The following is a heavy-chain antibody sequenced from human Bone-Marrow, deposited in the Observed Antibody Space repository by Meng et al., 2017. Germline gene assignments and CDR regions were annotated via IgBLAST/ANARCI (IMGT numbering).Heavy chain of an antibody. Sequence: QVQLQQWGAGLLKPSETLSLTCAVYGGHFSGYYWSWILQPPGKGLEWIGEINHSGSTNYNPSLKSRVTISVDTSKNQFSLKLSSVTAADTAVYYCARGGYCSGGSCNWGQGTLVTVSS. V-gene: IGHV4-34*01. CDR1: GGHFSGYY. CDR2: INHSGST. J-gene: IGHJ4*02. D-gene: IGHD2-15*01. CDR3: ARGGYCSGGSCN.